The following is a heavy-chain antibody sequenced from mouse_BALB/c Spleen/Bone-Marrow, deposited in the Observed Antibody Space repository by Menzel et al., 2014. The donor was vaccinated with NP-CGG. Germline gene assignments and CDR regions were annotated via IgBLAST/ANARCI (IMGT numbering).Heavy chain of an antibody. D-gene: IGHD2-4*01. CDR1: GFTFSSYA. CDR3: ARHGITRLLDY. Sequence: VQLKQSGGGLVKPGGSLKLSCAASGFTFSSYAMSWVRQTPEKRLEWVATISSGGSYTYYPDSVKGRFTISRDNAKNTLYLQMSNLRSEDTAMYYCARHGITRLLDYWGQGTTLTVSS. CDR2: ISSGGSYT. J-gene: IGHJ2*01. V-gene: IGHV5-9-3*01.